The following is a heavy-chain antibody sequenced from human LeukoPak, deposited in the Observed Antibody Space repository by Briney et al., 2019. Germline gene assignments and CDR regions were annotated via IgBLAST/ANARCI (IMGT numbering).Heavy chain of an antibody. CDR3: ARDGRDGYKGSGWFDP. Sequence: GGSLRLSCAASGFTFSSYAMHWVRQAPGKGLEWVAVISYDGSNKYYADSVKGRFTISRDNSKNTLYLQMNSLRAEDTAVYYCARDGRDGYKGSGWFDPGGQGTLVTVSS. D-gene: IGHD5-24*01. J-gene: IGHJ5*02. CDR2: ISYDGSNK. CDR1: GFTFSSYA. V-gene: IGHV3-30*04.